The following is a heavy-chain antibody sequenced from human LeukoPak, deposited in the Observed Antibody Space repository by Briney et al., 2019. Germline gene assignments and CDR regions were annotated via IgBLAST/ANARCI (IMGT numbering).Heavy chain of an antibody. V-gene: IGHV3-48*02. CDR3: ARDHDWAFDL. D-gene: IGHD3-9*01. CDR1: GFPFGSYV. J-gene: IGHJ4*02. CDR2: INHNAEMI. Sequence: GGSLRLSCEGSGFPFGSYVMSWVRQAPGKGLEWIAYINHNAEMIFYPDFVKGRFTISRDNPKRSLYLQMNALRYEDTAIYYCARDHDWAFDLWGQGTLVTVSS.